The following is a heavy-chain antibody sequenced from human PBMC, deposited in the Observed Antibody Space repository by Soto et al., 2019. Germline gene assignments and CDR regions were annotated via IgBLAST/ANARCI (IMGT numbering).Heavy chain of an antibody. CDR2: ISWNSGRI. CDR3: VKDIGGSGSYYLYDGFNI. Sequence: GGSLRLSCAASGFSIDDYAMHWVRQGPGTGLEWVSGISWNSGRIGYADSVKGRFTISRDNAKNSLYLQMNSLRTEDTALYYCVKDIGGSGSYYLYDGFNIWGQGTMVTVSS. J-gene: IGHJ3*02. D-gene: IGHD3-10*01. V-gene: IGHV3-9*01. CDR1: GFSIDDYA.